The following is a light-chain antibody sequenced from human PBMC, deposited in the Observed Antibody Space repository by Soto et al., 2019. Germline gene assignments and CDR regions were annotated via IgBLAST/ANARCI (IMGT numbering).Light chain of an antibody. J-gene: IGLJ2*01. CDR1: SSDIGGYNY. CDR2: DVS. CDR3: SSYTSSNTVV. Sequence: QSALTQPASVSGSPGQSITISCTGTSSDIGGYNYVSWYQQHPGKAPKFLIYDVSNRPSGVSNRFSGSKSGNRASLTISGLQAEDEADYYCSSYTSSNTVVFGGGTKLTVL. V-gene: IGLV2-14*01.